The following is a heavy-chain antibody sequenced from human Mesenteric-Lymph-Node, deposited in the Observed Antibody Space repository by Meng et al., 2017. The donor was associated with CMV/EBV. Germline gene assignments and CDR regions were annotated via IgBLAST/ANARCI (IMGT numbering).Heavy chain of an antibody. Sequence: SGPTLVKPTQTLTLTCTFSGFSLSTSGMCVSWVRQPPGKALEWLALIDWDDDKYYSTSLKTRLTISKDTSKNQVVLTMTNMDPVDTATYYCAREIIAAHEYCFDYWGQGTLVTVSS. V-gene: IGHV2-70*20. D-gene: IGHD6-6*01. CDR2: IDWDDDK. J-gene: IGHJ4*02. CDR1: GFSLSTSGMC. CDR3: AREIIAAHEYCFDY.